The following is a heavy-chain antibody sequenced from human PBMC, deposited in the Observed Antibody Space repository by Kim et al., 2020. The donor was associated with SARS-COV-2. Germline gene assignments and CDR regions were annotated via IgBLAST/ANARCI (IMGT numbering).Heavy chain of an antibody. J-gene: IGHJ4*02. Sequence: YYVDSVKGRFTISRDNAKNSLYLQMNSLRAEDTAVYYCARDQAVGPVDYWGQGTLVTVSS. V-gene: IGHV3-7*01. CDR3: ARDQAVGPVDY. D-gene: IGHD2-15*01.